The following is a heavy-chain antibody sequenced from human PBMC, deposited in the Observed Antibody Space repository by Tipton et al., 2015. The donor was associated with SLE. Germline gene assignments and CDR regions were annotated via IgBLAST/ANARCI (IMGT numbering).Heavy chain of an antibody. Sequence: SLRLSCAASGFTFSNYWMTWVRQAPGKGLEWVSAISGSGVSTFYADSVKGRFTISRDNSKSTLYLQMNSLRAEDTAVYYCARWVYGGNPYYFDYWGQGTLVTVSS. V-gene: IGHV3-23*01. CDR1: GFTFSNYW. J-gene: IGHJ4*02. D-gene: IGHD4-23*01. CDR3: ARWVYGGNPYYFDY. CDR2: ISGSGVST.